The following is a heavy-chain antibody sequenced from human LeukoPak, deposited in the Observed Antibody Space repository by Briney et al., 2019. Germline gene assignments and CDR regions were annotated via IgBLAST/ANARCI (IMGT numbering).Heavy chain of an antibody. D-gene: IGHD6-13*01. Sequence: GGSLRLSCAASGFTFSSYSMHWIRQAPGKRLEWVALISYDGTKKYYADSAKGRFTISRDNSENTVYLQMNWLGDEDTAVYYCARDRDSSSSEYWGQGTLVTVSS. CDR1: GFTFSSYS. CDR2: ISYDGTKK. J-gene: IGHJ4*02. V-gene: IGHV3-30*04. CDR3: ARDRDSSSSEY.